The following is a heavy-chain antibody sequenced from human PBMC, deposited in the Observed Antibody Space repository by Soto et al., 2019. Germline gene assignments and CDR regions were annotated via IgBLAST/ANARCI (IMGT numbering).Heavy chain of an antibody. J-gene: IGHJ4*02. V-gene: IGHV3-23*01. D-gene: IGHD6-19*01. CDR1: GFTFGTYA. Sequence: VGSLGLSCAVSGFTFGTYAMNWVRQPPGKGLEWVSSTPGSGGSTYYADSVKGRFTISRDNSKNTLYLQMDSLRPEDTAIYYCAKGGSSGRHYFDLWGQGTLVTVSS. CDR2: TPGSGGST. CDR3: AKGGSSGRHYFDL.